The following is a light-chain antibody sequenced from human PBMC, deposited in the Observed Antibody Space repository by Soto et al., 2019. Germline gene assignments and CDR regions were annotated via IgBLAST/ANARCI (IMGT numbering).Light chain of an antibody. V-gene: IGLV2-14*01. CDR2: EVN. Sequence: QSVLIQPASVSGSPGQSITISCTGTSREVGGSNYVSWYQHHPHRAPKLLIYEVNYRPSGVSSRFSGSKSGNTASLTISGLQAEDEADYYCSSYTSSNALEVFGVGTKVTVL. CDR1: SREVGGSNY. J-gene: IGLJ1*01. CDR3: SSYTSSNALEV.